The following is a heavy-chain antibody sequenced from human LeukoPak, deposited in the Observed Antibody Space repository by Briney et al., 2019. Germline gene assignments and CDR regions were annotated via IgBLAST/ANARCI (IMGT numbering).Heavy chain of an antibody. CDR2: IRSKANNYAT. D-gene: IGHD3-22*01. Sequence: GGSLRLSCAASGFTFSGSAMHWVRQASGKGLEWVGRIRSKANNYATAFAASVKGRFTISRDDSKNTAYLQMNSLKIEDTAIYYCTSDYHDSRWIEPWGQGSLVTVSS. J-gene: IGHJ5*02. CDR1: GFTFSGSA. V-gene: IGHV3-73*01. CDR3: TSDYHDSRWIEP.